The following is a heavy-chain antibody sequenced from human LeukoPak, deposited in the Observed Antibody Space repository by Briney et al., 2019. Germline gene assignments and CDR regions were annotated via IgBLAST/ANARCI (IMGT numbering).Heavy chain of an antibody. CDR1: GFTFSSYW. J-gene: IGHJ4*02. CDR2: INSDGSST. V-gene: IGHV3-74*01. D-gene: IGHD1-26*01. Sequence: GGSLRLSCAASGFTFSSYWMHWVRQAPGKGLVWVSRINSDGSSTSYADSVKGRFTISRDNSKNTLYLQMNSLRAEDTAVYYCARVELWSTYYFDYWGQGTLVTISS. CDR3: ARVELWSTYYFDY.